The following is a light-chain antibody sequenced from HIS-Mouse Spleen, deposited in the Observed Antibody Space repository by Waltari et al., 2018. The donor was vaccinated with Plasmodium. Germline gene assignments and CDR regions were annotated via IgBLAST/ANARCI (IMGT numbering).Light chain of an antibody. J-gene: IGLJ3*02. CDR2: EDS. V-gene: IGLV3-10*01. CDR3: YSTDSSGNHRV. Sequence: SYELTPPPSVSVSPGQTARITCSGDALPKKYAYWYQQKSGQAPVLVIYEDSKRPSGIPERFSGSSSGTMAILTISGAQVEDEADYYCYSTDSSGNHRVFGGGTKLTVL. CDR1: ALPKKY.